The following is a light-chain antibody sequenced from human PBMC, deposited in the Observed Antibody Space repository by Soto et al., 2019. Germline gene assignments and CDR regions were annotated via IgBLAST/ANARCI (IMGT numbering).Light chain of an antibody. Sequence: DIQLTQSPSFLSASVGDTVTITCRASQAMSTYLAWYQQKPGQVPKLLIRSASTLQSGVPPRFSGGGSGTEFTLTISTLQPDDSGIYYCQQLNGYQLAFGGGTNVEIK. CDR1: QAMSTY. CDR2: SAS. V-gene: IGKV1-9*01. J-gene: IGKJ4*02. CDR3: QQLNGYQLA.